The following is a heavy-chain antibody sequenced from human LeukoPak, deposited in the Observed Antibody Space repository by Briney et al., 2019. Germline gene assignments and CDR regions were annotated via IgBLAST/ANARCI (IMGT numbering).Heavy chain of an antibody. CDR2: ISSSGSYI. CDR1: GFTFSSYS. V-gene: IGHV3-21*01. Sequence: GGSLRLPCAASGFTFSSYSMNWVRQAPGKGLEWVSSISSSGSYIYYADSVKGRFTISRDNAKNSLYLQMNSLRAEDTAAYYCAGEVITATAFDYWGQGTLVTVSS. CDR3: AGEVITATAFDY. J-gene: IGHJ4*02. D-gene: IGHD6-25*01.